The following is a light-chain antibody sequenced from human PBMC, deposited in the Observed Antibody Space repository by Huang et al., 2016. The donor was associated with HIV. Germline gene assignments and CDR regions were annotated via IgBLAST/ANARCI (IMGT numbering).Light chain of an antibody. CDR1: QSIRSY. J-gene: IGKJ2*01. CDR3: QQSYGTHPYT. V-gene: IGKV1-39*01. Sequence: DIQMTQSPSSLSASVGDRVTITCRASQSIRSYLNWYQQKPGKAPKLLIYAASSLQSWVPSRFSGSGSGTDFTRTISSLQPEDFATYYCQQSYGTHPYTFGQGTKLEIK. CDR2: AAS.